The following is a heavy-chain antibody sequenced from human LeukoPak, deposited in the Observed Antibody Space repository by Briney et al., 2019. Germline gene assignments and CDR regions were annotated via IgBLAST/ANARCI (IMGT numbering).Heavy chain of an antibody. J-gene: IGHJ4*02. Sequence: ASVKVSCKASGYTFTGYYMHWVRQAPGQGLEWMGWINPNSGGTNYAQKFQGRVTMTRDTSISTAYMELSRLRSDDTAVYYCARELNYYGSGSYFYWGQGTLVTVSS. D-gene: IGHD3-10*01. CDR2: INPNSGGT. CDR1: GYTFTGYY. V-gene: IGHV1-2*02. CDR3: ARELNYYGSGSYFY.